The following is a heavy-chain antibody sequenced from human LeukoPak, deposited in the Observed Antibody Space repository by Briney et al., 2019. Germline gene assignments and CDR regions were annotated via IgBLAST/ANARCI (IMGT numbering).Heavy chain of an antibody. Sequence: PSETLSLTCAVYGGSFSGYYWSWIRQPPGKGLEWIGEINHSGSTNYNPSLKSRVTISVDPSENQFSLRLGSVTAADTAIYYCARDGTSGFDYWGQGTLVTVSS. CDR2: INHSGST. CDR3: ARDGTSGFDY. D-gene: IGHD1-1*01. CDR1: GGSFSGYY. V-gene: IGHV4-34*01. J-gene: IGHJ4*02.